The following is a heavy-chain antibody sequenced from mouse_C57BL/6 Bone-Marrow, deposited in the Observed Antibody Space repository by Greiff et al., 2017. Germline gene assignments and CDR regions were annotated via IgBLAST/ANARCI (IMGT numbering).Heavy chain of an antibody. CDR1: VYTFTDYY. Sequence: VQLQQSGAELVRPGASVKLSCKASVYTFTDYYINWVKQRPVQGLECIARIYPLSFNTYYNENFKFKATLTAEKSSSTAYMQLSRMTSEDSAVYFCASNYGTYWGQGTLVTVSA. V-gene: IGHV1-76*01. CDR3: ASNYGTY. CDR2: IYPLSFNT. D-gene: IGHD1-1*01. J-gene: IGHJ3*01.